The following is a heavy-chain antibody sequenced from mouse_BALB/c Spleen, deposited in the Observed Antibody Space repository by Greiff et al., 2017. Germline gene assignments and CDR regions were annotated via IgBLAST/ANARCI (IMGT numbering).Heavy chain of an antibody. D-gene: IGHD3-3*01. Sequence: VRLQESGAELVKPGASVKLSCKASGYTFTSYYMYWVKQRPGQGLEWIGEINPSNGGTNFNEKFKSKATLTVDKSSSTAYMQLSSLTSEDSAVYYCTRGTSFAYWGQGTLVTVSA. V-gene: IGHV1S81*02. J-gene: IGHJ3*01. CDR3: TRGTSFAY. CDR2: INPSNGGT. CDR1: GYTFTSYY.